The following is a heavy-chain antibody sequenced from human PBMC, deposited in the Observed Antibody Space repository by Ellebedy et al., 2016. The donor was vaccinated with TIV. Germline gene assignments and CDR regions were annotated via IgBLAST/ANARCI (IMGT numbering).Heavy chain of an antibody. CDR2: INCDGSST. V-gene: IGHV3-74*01. CDR3: TRETSTSYYYYGMDV. Sequence: GESLKISCAASGFTFSSYWMHWVRQAPGKGLVWVSRINCDGSSTSYADSVKGRFTISRDNAKTTLYLQMNSLSAEDTDVYYCTRETSTSYYYYGMDVWGQGTTVTVSS. J-gene: IGHJ6*02. CDR1: GFTFSSYW.